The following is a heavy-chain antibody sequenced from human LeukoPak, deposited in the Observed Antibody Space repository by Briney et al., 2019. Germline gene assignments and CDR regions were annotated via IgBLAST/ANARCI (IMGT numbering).Heavy chain of an antibody. CDR3: ARDRVGARTNWFDP. Sequence: GGSLRLSCAASGFTFSSYWMHWVRQAPGKGLVWVSRINSDGSSTSYADSVKGRFTISRDNAKNSLYLQMNSLRAEDTAVYYCARDRVGARTNWFDPWGQGTLVTVSS. J-gene: IGHJ5*02. CDR1: GFTFSSYW. V-gene: IGHV3-74*01. D-gene: IGHD1-26*01. CDR2: INSDGSST.